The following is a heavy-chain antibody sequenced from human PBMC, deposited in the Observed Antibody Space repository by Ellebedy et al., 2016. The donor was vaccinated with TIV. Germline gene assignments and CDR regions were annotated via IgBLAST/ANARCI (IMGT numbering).Heavy chain of an antibody. D-gene: IGHD3-22*01. CDR2: ISNTGSRT. CDR1: GFTFSSYA. CDR3: AKGRGGGSDSSAPRYYFDY. V-gene: IGHV3-23*01. J-gene: IGHJ4*02. Sequence: PGGSLRLSCAASGFTFSSYAMSWVRQAPGKGLEWVSTISNTGSRTYYADSAEGRFIISRDNSKKMLYLQMNSLRAEDTAVYYCAKGRGGGSDSSAPRYYFDYWGLGTLVTVSS.